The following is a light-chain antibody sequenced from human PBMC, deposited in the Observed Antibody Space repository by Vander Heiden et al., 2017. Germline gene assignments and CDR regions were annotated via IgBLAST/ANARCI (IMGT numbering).Light chain of an antibody. CDR2: GAS. CDR1: QSVSSSY. J-gene: IGKJ1*01. Sequence: EIVFPQSPGTLSLSPGERATLSCRASQSVSSSYLAWYQKKPGQATRLLSDGASSRANGIPDRFSGSGSGKDFTLTSSRLEPEDVAVYYWEQDGSPWTFGQGTKVEIK. CDR3: EQDGSPWT. V-gene: IGKV3-20*01.